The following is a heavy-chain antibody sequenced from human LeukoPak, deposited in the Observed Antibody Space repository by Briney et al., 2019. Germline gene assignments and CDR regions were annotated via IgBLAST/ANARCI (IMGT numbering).Heavy chain of an antibody. CDR3: ARSYCSGGSCYHPTANDY. J-gene: IGHJ4*02. Sequence: PSETLSLTCAVYGGSFSGYYWSWIRQPPGKGLEWIGEINHSGSTNCNPSLKSRVTISVDTSKNQFSLKLSSVTAADTAVYYCARSYCSGGSCYHPTANDYWGQGTLVTVSS. CDR2: INHSGST. CDR1: GGSFSGYY. D-gene: IGHD2-15*01. V-gene: IGHV4-34*01.